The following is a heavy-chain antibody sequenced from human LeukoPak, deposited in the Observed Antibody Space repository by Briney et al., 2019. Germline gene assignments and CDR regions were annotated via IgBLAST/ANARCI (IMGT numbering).Heavy chain of an antibody. CDR1: GFALSRSA. Sequence: GGSLRLSCAASGFALSRSAMSWVRQAPGKGLEWVSNISGSGSGGSTYYADSVKGRFTISRDNSKNTLYLQMNSLRAEDTAVYYCAKSGYNRFDYWGQGTLVTVSS. CDR2: ISGSGSGGST. J-gene: IGHJ4*02. V-gene: IGHV3-23*01. CDR3: AKSGYNRFDY. D-gene: IGHD5-24*01.